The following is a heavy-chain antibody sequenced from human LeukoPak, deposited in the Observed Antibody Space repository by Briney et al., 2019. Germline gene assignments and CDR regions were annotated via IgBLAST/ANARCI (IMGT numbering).Heavy chain of an antibody. V-gene: IGHV4-34*01. J-gene: IGHJ2*01. CDR2: INYSGST. CDR3: ARECGDSKNWYFDL. Sequence: SSETLSLTCAVYGGSFSGYYWSWIRQPPGKGLEWIGEINYSGSTNYNPSLKSRVAISVDTSKNQFPLKLSSVTAADTAVYYCARECGDSKNWYFDLWGRGTLVTVSS. CDR1: GGSFSGYY. D-gene: IGHD4-17*01.